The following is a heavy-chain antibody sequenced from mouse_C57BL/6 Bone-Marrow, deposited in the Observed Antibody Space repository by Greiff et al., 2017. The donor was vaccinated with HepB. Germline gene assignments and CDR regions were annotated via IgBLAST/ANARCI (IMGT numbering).Heavy chain of an antibody. CDR2: IHPNSGST. CDR3: ARLAWFAY. V-gene: IGHV1-64*01. J-gene: IGHJ3*01. CDR1: GYTFTSYW. Sequence: QVQLKQSGAELVKPGASVKLSCKASGYTFTSYWMHWVKQRPGQGLEWIGMIHPNSGSTNYNEKFKSKATLTVDKSSSTAYMQLSSLTSVDSAVYYCARLAWFAYWGQGTLVTVSA.